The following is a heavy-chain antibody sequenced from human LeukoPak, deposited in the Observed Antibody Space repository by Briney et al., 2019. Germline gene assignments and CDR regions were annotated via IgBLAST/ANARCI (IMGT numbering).Heavy chain of an antibody. D-gene: IGHD1-26*01. V-gene: IGHV7-4-1*02. CDR3: ARLVRVGHNWFDP. CDR1: GYTFTSYA. Sequence: ASVKVSCKASGYTFTSYAMNWVRQAPGQGLEWMGWIDTNTGNPTYAQGFTGRFVFSLDTSVSTAYLQWSSLKASDTAMYYCARLVRVGHNWFDPWGQGTLVTVSS. CDR2: IDTNTGNP. J-gene: IGHJ5*02.